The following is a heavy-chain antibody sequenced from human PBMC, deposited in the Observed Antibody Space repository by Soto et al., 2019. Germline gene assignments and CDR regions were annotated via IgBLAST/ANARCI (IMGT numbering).Heavy chain of an antibody. CDR3: AKTRVADSGYYFDH. CDR2: ISGGSSYT. D-gene: IGHD3-10*01. Sequence: QVQLVESGGGLVKPGGSLRLSCAASGLSFGDSYMSWIRQSAGKGLEWLSYISGGSSYTKYAESVKGRLTISRDNARRSLLPQVNGRRADDTAIYYCAKTRVADSGYYFDHWGQGTMVTVSS. V-gene: IGHV3-11*05. CDR1: GLSFGDSY. J-gene: IGHJ4*02.